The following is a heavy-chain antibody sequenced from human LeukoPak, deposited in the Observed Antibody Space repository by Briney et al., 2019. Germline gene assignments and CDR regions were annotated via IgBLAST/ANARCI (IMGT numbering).Heavy chain of an antibody. J-gene: IGHJ3*02. V-gene: IGHV3-48*01. CDR1: GFTFSSYS. D-gene: IGHD5-18*01. CDR2: ITSSSTTI. CDR3: ARDHGSYGYWDAFDI. Sequence: GGSRRLSCAASGFTFSSYSMNWVRQAPGEGLEWVSFITSSSTTIFYADSVKGRFTVSRDNAKNSLYLQMNSLSAGDTAVYYCARDHGSYGYWDAFDIWGQGTMVTVSS.